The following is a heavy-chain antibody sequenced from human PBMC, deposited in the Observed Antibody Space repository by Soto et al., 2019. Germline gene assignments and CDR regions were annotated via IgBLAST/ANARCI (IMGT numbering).Heavy chain of an antibody. CDR3: AHIPNYYQYNWFDP. J-gene: IGHJ5*02. CDR2: IYWDDDK. CDR1: GFSLSTSGVG. V-gene: IGHV2-5*02. Sequence: QITLKESGPTLVKPTQTLTLTCTFSGFSLSTSGVGVAWIRQPPGKALECLALIYWDDDKRYSPSLKSRLTISKDTSKHQVVLTMTNRDPVDTATYYCAHIPNYYQYNWFDPWGQGTLVTVSS. D-gene: IGHD3-10*01.